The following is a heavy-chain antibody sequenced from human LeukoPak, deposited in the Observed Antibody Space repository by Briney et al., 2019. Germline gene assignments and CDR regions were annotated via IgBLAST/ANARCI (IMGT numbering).Heavy chain of an antibody. CDR1: GFTFSSYA. J-gene: IGHJ6*02. V-gene: IGHV3-23*01. CDR2: ISGSGGST. CDR3: AKGQDQYYYYGMDD. Sequence: GGSLRLSCAASGFTFSSYAMSWVRQAPGKGLEWVSAISGSGGSTYYADSVKGRFTISRDNSKNTLYLQMNSLRAEDTAVYYCAKGQDQYYYYGMDDWGQGTTVTVSS.